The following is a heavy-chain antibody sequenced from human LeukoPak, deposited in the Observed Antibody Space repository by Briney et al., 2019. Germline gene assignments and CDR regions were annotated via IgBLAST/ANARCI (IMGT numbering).Heavy chain of an antibody. CDR1: GYTFTSYA. CDR3: ARAPPLLTLFYGSGSPGVFDY. CDR2: INAGNGNT. D-gene: IGHD3-10*01. V-gene: IGHV1-3*01. J-gene: IGHJ4*02. Sequence: ASVKVSCKASGYTFTSYAMHWVRQAPGQRLEWMGWINAGNGNTKYSQKFQGRVTITRDTSASTAYMELSSLRSEDTAVYYCARAPPLLTLFYGSGSPGVFDYWGQGTLVTVSS.